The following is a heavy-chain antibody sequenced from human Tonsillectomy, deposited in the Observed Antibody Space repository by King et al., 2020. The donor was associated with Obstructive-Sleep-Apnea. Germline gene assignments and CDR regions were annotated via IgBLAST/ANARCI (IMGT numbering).Heavy chain of an antibody. J-gene: IGHJ4*02. CDR1: VFTFDDYA. CDR3: VRDRCSGGSCYSFDS. CDR2: ISWNSGHR. Sequence: VQLVESGGGLVHPGRSLRLSCVASVFTFDDYAMYLVRQAPGKGLECGSGISWNSGHRGYAGSVKGRFTISRDNTKNSLYLEMNSLRGGDTALYYCVRDRCSGGSCYSFDSWGQGTLVTVSS. V-gene: IGHV3-9*01. D-gene: IGHD2-15*01.